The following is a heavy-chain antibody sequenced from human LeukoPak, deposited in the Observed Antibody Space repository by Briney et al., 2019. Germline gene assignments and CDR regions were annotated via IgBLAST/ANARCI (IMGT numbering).Heavy chain of an antibody. CDR2: ISGSGGST. CDR3: AKILFTYYDILTGFSGCDY. J-gene: IGHJ4*02. D-gene: IGHD3-9*01. V-gene: IGHV3-23*01. Sequence: PGGSLRLSCAASGFTFSSYAMSWVRQAPGKGLEWVSAISGSGGSTYYADSVKGRFTISRDNSKNTLYLQMNSLRAEDTAVYYCAKILFTYYDILTGFSGCDYWGQRTLVTVSS. CDR1: GFTFSSYA.